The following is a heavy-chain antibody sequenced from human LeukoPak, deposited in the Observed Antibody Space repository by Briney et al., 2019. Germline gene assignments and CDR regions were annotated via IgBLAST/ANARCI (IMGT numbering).Heavy chain of an antibody. J-gene: IGHJ4*02. CDR2: IYYSGST. Sequence: PSETLSLTCTVSGGSISSSSYYWGWIRQPPGKGLEWIGSIYYSGSTYYNPSLKSRVTISVDTSKNQFSLKLSFVTAADTAVYYCARHRGYCSSTSCPQYYFDYWGQGTLVTVSS. CDR3: ARHRGYCSSTSCPQYYFDY. CDR1: GGSISSSSYY. D-gene: IGHD2-2*01. V-gene: IGHV4-39*01.